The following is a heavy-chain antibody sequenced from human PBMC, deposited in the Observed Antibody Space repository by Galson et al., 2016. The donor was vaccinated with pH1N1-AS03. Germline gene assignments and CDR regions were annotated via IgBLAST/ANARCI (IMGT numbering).Heavy chain of an antibody. CDR1: GFALSTGGMR. J-gene: IGHJ6*02. V-gene: IGHV2-70*04. CDR3: ARTLNYNTGLDV. Sequence: PALVKPTQTLTLTCTVSGFALSTGGMRVSWIRQPPGKALEWLGRIDGDDGTFYSTSLKTRLTISKDTSKNQVVLTMTNMDPVDTGTYYCARTLNYNTGLDVWGPGATVTVSS. D-gene: IGHD5-24*01. CDR2: IDGDDGT.